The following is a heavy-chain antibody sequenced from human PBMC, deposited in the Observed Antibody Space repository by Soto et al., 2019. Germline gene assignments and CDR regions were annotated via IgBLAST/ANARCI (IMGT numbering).Heavy chain of an antibody. D-gene: IGHD3-16*01. CDR2: IGTAGDT. CDR1: GFTFSSYD. V-gene: IGHV3-13*01. CDR3: ARKRDLGGFDY. J-gene: IGHJ4*02. Sequence: EVQLVESGGGLVQPGGSLRLSCAASGFTFSSYDMHWVRQATGKGLEWVSAIGTAGDTYYPGSVKVRFTISRENAKNSLYLQMNRLRAGDTAVYYCARKRDLGGFDYWGQGTLVTVS.